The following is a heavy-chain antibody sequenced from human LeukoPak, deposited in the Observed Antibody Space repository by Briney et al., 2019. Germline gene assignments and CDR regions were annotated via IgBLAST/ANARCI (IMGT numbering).Heavy chain of an antibody. CDR2: IYYSGST. Sequence: SETLSLTCTVSGGSISSYYWSWIRQPPGKGLEWIGSIYYSGSTYYNPSLKSRVTISVDTSKNQFSLNMSSVTAADTAVYYCASDHGSGYYHSHCGQGILVTVSS. V-gene: IGHV4-59*12. J-gene: IGHJ4*02. D-gene: IGHD3-22*01. CDR3: ASDHGSGYYHSH. CDR1: GGSISSYY.